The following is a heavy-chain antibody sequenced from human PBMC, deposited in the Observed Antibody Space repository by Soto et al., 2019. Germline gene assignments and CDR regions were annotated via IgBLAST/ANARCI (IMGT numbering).Heavy chain of an antibody. V-gene: IGHV3-30*18. D-gene: IGHD4-17*01. CDR2: ISYDGTNK. CDR1: GFTFGTYG. Sequence: QVQLVESGGGEVQPGRSLTISCAASGFTFGTYGMHWVRQAPGKGLEWVAVISYDGTNKFYEDSVKGRFTISRDNFKNTLTLPMNSLRADDTAVYSCAKDLQSYGDYDYYCYGMDVWGLGTRVTVSS. J-gene: IGHJ6*02. CDR3: AKDLQSYGDYDYYCYGMDV.